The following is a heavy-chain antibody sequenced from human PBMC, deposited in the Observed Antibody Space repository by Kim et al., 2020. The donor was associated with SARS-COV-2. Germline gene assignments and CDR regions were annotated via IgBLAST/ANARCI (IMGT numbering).Heavy chain of an antibody. Sequence: GGSLRLSCAASGFTFSNYVMTWVRQASGKGLEWVSAVSGGGGSTYYADSVKGRFTISRDNSKNTLYLQMNSLTVEDTAVYFCAKALGNGWVFDYWGQGTPVTVSS. CDR3: AKALGNGWVFDY. V-gene: IGHV3-23*01. D-gene: IGHD6-19*01. CDR2: VSGGGGST. CDR1: GFTFSNYV. J-gene: IGHJ4*02.